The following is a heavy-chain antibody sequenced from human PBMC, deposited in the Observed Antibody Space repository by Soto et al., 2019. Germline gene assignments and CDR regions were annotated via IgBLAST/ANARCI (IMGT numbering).Heavy chain of an antibody. D-gene: IGHD4-17*01. CDR2: VSSNGGSA. CDR3: ARSPTTNAFDI. Sequence: PGGSLRLSCAASGFTFSSYAMHWVRQAPGKGLEYVSAVSSNGGSAHYANSVKGRFIISRDNFKNMLYLQMGSLGAEDTAVYYCARSPTTNAFDIWGQGTTVTV. CDR1: GFTFSSYA. V-gene: IGHV3-64*01. J-gene: IGHJ3*02.